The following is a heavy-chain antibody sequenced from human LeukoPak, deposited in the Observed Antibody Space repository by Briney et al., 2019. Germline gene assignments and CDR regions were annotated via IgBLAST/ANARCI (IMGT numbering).Heavy chain of an antibody. CDR1: GSSFTTYL. V-gene: IGHV5-10-1*01. CDR2: IEPSDSYR. J-gene: IGHJ6*02. D-gene: IGHD1-14*01. Sequence: PGAPLHISCKGSGSSFTTYLSTWVRPMPGKVLEWMGSIEPSDSYRNYSPPIQCHVTIPADKSISTAYLQWSSLKASDTAMYYCARSANPGYYNGMDVWGQGTTVTVSS. CDR3: ARSANPGYYNGMDV.